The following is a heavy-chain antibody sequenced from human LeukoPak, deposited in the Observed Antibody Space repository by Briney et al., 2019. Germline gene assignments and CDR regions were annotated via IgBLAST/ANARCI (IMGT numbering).Heavy chain of an antibody. CDR1: GYTFTSYA. V-gene: IGHV1-3*01. J-gene: IGHJ4*02. CDR2: INAGNGNT. D-gene: IGHD3-10*01. Sequence: ASVKVSCKASGYTFTSYAMHWVRQAPGQRLEWMGWINAGNGNTKYSQKFQGRVTITRDTSASTAYMELSSLRSEDTAVYYCARGGSYYYGSGSYGYFDYWGQGTLVTVSS. CDR3: ARGGSYYYGSGSYGYFDY.